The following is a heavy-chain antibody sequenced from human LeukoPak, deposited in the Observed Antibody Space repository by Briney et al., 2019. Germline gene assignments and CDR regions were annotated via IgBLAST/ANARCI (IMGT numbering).Heavy chain of an antibody. CDR3: AAHTYYFSSGSFGH. Sequence: ASVKVSCKASGYSFTSYDINWVRQATGQGPEWIGWMNPSSGNTGYAQRFQGRVTMTRDTSTSTAYLELSSLRSEDTAVYYCAAHTYYFSSGSFGHWGQGTLVTVYS. CDR2: MNPSSGNT. CDR1: GYSFTSYD. V-gene: IGHV1-8*01. J-gene: IGHJ4*02. D-gene: IGHD3-10*01.